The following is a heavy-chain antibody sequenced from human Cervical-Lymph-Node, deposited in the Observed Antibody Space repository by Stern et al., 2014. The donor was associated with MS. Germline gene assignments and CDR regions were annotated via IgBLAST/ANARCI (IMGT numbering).Heavy chain of an antibody. Sequence: EVQLVESGGGLVQPGGSLKLSCAASGFTFSASVIHWVRPASGKGLEWVGLIRVKGNNYSTAYGVSVKGRFTISRDDSKNTAYLHMDSLKVEDTAVYYCAPSSAIWGQGTMVTVSS. CDR3: APSSAI. V-gene: IGHV3-73*01. CDR2: IRVKGNNYST. J-gene: IGHJ3*02. CDR1: GFTFSASV.